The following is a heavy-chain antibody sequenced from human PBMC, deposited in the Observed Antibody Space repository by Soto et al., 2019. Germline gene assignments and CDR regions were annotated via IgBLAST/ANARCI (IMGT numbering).Heavy chain of an antibody. Sequence: SETLSLTCTVSGGSISSGGYYWSWIRQHPGKGLEWIGYIYYSGSTYYNPSLKSRVTISVDTSKNQFSLKLSSVTAADTAVYYCARDNVDIVATRFRGSWFDPWGQGTLVTVSS. CDR2: IYYSGST. CDR3: ARDNVDIVATRFRGSWFDP. V-gene: IGHV4-31*03. J-gene: IGHJ5*02. CDR1: GGSISSGGYY. D-gene: IGHD5-12*01.